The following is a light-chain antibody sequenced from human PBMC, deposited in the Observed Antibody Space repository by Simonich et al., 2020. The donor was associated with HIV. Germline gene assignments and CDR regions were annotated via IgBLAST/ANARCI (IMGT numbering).Light chain of an antibody. J-gene: IGKJ1*01. CDR1: HIVLYRSNNTNY. CDR3: QQYYSTSWT. CDR2: WAS. V-gene: IGKV4-1*01. Sequence: DIVMTPSPDSLAVSLGERATINCTSSHIVLYRSNNTNYLTYYQQKPGQPPKLLIYWASTRESGVPDRFSGSGSGADFTLTISSLQAEDVAVYDCQQYYSTSWTFGQGTKVEIK.